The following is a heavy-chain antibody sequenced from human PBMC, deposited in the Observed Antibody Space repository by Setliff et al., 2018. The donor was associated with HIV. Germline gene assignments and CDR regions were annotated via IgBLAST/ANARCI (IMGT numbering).Heavy chain of an antibody. CDR1: GDTFGSHA. CDR2: IIPIIATT. Sequence: GASVKVSCKASGDTFGSHAISWVRQAPGQGLEWMGGIIPIIATTNYAQKFQDRVTITADELTNTAYMDVSSLRSEDTAAYYCARNGPHGSGWYNYFDFWGQGTLVTSPQ. J-gene: IGHJ4*02. D-gene: IGHD6-19*01. CDR3: ARNGPHGSGWYNYFDF. V-gene: IGHV1-69*13.